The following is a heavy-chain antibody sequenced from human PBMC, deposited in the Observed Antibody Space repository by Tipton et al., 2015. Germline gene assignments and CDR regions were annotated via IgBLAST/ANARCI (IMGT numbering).Heavy chain of an antibody. CDR1: GFSISRDS. Sequence: SLRLSCAASGFSISRDSMNWVRQAPGKGLEWVSYISSSSSTIYYADSVKGRFTVSRDNAKESLYLQMNSLRAEDTAVYYCVRDIVLGSGSYYDWGQGTLVTVSS. J-gene: IGHJ4*02. V-gene: IGHV3-48*01. CDR2: ISSSSSTI. D-gene: IGHD3-10*01. CDR3: VRDIVLGSGSYYD.